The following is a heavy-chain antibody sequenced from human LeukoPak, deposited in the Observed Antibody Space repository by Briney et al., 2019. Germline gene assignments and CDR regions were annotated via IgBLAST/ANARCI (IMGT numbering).Heavy chain of an antibody. CDR3: ARDGSGGPLFDY. V-gene: IGHV4-30-2*01. D-gene: IGHD3-16*01. CDR2: IYHSGST. CDR1: GGSISSSSYY. J-gene: IGHJ4*02. Sequence: SETLSLTCTVSGGSISSSSYYWSWIRQPPGKGLEWIGYIYHSGSTYYNPSLKSRVTISVDRSKNQFSLKLSSVTAADTAVYYCARDGSGGPLFDYWGQGTLVTVSS.